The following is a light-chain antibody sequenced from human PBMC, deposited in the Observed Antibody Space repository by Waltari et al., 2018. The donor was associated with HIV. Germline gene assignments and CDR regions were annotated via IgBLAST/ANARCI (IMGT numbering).Light chain of an antibody. Sequence: QSVLTPPPPVPGAPGPRVTISCTGSSCNIGARARFYVHGYQQLPGTAPKLLIYGNNNRPSGVPDRFSGSKSGASASLAITGLQAEDEADYYCQSYDTSLSGSVFGGGTKLTVL. V-gene: IGLV1-40*01. J-gene: IGLJ3*02. CDR3: QSYDTSLSGSV. CDR1: SCNIGARARFY. CDR2: GNN.